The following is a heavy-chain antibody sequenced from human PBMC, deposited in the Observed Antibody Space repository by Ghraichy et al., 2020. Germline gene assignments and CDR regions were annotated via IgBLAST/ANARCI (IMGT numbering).Heavy chain of an antibody. CDR3: VRGRDCGGDCVLRQ. V-gene: IGHV4-34*01. Sequence: SETLSLTCTAHVGSFSDYYWTWIRQPAGKGREWIGEVTHSGITNYNPSLKSRVTISVDTSKSHFALKVTSVTAADTAVYYCVRGRDCGGDCVLRQWGQGTLVTVSS. CDR2: VTHSGIT. CDR1: VGSFSDYY. D-gene: IGHD2-21*02. J-gene: IGHJ4*02.